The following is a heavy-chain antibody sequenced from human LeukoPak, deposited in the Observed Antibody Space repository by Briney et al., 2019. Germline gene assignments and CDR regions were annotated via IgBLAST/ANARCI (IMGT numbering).Heavy chain of an antibody. CDR3: ARDLPYCSSTSCYPDYFDY. CDR1: GGSISSYY. CDR2: IYYSGST. D-gene: IGHD2-2*01. Sequence: SETLSLTCTVSGGSISSYYWSWIRQPPGKGLEWIGYIYYSGSTNYNPSLKSRVTISVDTSKNQFSLKLSSVTAADTAVYYCARDLPYCSSTSCYPDYFDYWGQGTLVTVSS. V-gene: IGHV4-59*01. J-gene: IGHJ4*02.